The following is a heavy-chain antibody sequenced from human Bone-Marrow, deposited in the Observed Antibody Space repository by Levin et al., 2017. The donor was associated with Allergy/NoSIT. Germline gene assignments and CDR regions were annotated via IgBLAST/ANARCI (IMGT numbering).Heavy chain of an antibody. CDR1: GFIFSDYS. CDR2: ISSSGGSI. D-gene: IGHD3-3*01. Sequence: PGGSLRLSCAASGFIFSDYSMNWVRQAPGKGLEWVSSISSSGGSIYYADSVRGRFSISRDNAKNSVFLQMNSLRAEDTAIYYCARDFGGWPAGYFDLWGRGTLVTVSS. J-gene: IGHJ2*01. CDR3: ARDFGGWPAGYFDL. V-gene: IGHV3-21*01.